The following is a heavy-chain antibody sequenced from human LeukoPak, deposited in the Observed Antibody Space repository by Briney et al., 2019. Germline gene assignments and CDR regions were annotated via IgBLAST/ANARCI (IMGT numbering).Heavy chain of an antibody. D-gene: IGHD6-13*01. Sequence: SGTLSLTCTVSGGSISSYYWSWIRQPPGKGLEWIGYIYYSGSTNYNPSLKSRVTISVDTSKNQFSLKLSSVTAADTAVYYCARDSSARYSSSWYVVGDFDYWGQGTPVTVSS. CDR3: ARDSSARYSSSWYVVGDFDY. J-gene: IGHJ4*02. CDR1: GGSISSYY. CDR2: IYYSGST. V-gene: IGHV4-59*01.